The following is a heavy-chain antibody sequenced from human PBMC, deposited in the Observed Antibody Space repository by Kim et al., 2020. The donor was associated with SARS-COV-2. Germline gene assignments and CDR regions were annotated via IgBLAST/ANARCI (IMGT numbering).Heavy chain of an antibody. CDR2: IYYSGST. Sequence: SETLSLTCTVSGGSISSGGYYWSWIRQHPGKGLEWIGYIYYSGSTYYNPSLKSRVTISVDTSKYQFSLKLSSVTAADTAVYYCARAETIFGVVIGCFDYWGQGTLVTVSS. J-gene: IGHJ4*02. V-gene: IGHV4-31*03. CDR1: GGSISSGGYY. CDR3: ARAETIFGVVIGCFDY. D-gene: IGHD3-3*01.